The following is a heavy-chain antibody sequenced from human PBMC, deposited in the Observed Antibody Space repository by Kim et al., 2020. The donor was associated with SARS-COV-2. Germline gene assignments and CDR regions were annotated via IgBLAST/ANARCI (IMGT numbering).Heavy chain of an antibody. Sequence: ADSVKGRFTSSRDNSKNTLYLQMNSLRAEDTAVYYCARDLLVGATSYDMDVWGQGTTVTVSS. V-gene: IGHV3-30*07. J-gene: IGHJ6*02. D-gene: IGHD1-26*01. CDR3: ARDLLVGATSYDMDV.